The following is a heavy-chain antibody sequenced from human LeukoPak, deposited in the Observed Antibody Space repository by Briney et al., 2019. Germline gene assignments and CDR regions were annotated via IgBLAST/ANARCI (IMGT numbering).Heavy chain of an antibody. CDR1: GGTFSSYA. J-gene: IGHJ6*02. D-gene: IGHD1/OR15-1a*01. V-gene: IGHV1-69*01. CDR3: ARSLENSHYYYGMDV. CDR2: IIPIFGTA. Sequence: ASVTVSCKASGGTFSSYAISWVRQAPGQGLEWMGGIIPIFGTANYAQKFQGRVTITADESTSTAYMELSSLRSEDTAVYYCARSLENSHYYYGMDVWGQGTTVTVSS.